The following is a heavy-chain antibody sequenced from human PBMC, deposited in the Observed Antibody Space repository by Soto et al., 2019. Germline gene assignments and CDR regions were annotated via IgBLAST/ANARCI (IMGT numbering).Heavy chain of an antibody. CDR3: ARGSSGYFRNAFDV. CDR1: GGSISSCGYY. V-gene: IGHV4-61*08. J-gene: IGHJ3*01. D-gene: IGHD6-19*01. Sequence: PSETLSLTCTVSGGSISSCGYYWSWIRQPPGKGLEWIGYIYYSGSINYNLSFKSRVTISADTSKNQFSLKLASVTTADTAVYYCARGSSGYFRNAFDVWGQGTMVTVSS. CDR2: IYYSGSI.